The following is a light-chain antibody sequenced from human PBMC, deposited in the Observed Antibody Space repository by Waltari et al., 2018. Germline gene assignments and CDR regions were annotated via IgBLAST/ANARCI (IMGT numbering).Light chain of an antibody. CDR1: QGISSC. V-gene: IGKV1-12*02. CDR3: QQANSFPST. J-gene: IGKJ5*01. CDR2: AAS. Sequence: DIQMTQSPSAVSASVGDRLTITCRASQGISSCLAWDQQTPGKAPKLLISAASSLKSGVPSRCSGSGSGTDFTLTISSLQPEDFATYYCQQANSFPSTFGQGTRLEIK.